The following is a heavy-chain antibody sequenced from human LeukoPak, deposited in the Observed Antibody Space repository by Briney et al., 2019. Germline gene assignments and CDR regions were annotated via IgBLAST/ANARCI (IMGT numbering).Heavy chain of an antibody. Sequence: SETLSLTCAVYGGLFSGYYRSWVRQPPGKGLEWGGEINHRGSANYIPSLMSRVTISVDTSKNQFSLKLSSVTAADTAVYYCASHIHDYGEGVNWFDPWGQGTLVTVSS. V-gene: IGHV4-34*01. CDR2: INHRGSA. CDR3: ASHIHDYGEGVNWFDP. CDR1: GGLFSGYY. D-gene: IGHD4-17*01. J-gene: IGHJ5*02.